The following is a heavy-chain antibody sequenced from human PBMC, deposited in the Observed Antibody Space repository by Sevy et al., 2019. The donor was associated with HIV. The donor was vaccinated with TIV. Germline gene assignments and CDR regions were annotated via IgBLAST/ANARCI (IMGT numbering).Heavy chain of an antibody. Sequence: ASVKVSCKASGYTFTGDYLHWVRQAPAQGLEWMGRVYPYSGGTNYAQKFQGRVTMTRDTSISTAYMELSRLRSDDTAIYYCARDTSGGTTNSGMDVWGQGTTVTVSS. CDR3: ARDTSGGTTNSGMDV. V-gene: IGHV1-2*06. D-gene: IGHD1-7*01. CDR1: GYTFTGDY. J-gene: IGHJ6*02. CDR2: VYPYSGGT.